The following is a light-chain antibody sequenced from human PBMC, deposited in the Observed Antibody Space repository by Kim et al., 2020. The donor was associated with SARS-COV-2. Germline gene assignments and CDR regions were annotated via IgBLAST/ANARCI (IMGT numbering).Light chain of an antibody. V-gene: IGKV3-15*01. CDR1: LTVASR. J-gene: IGKJ2*01. Sequence: SVSPGERVTLSCRTSLTVASRLAWYQQRPGRSPSLLIYGASSRATDVPARFSGSGSGTEFTLTISDLQSGDSAVYFCQQYNDWPTTFGLGTKLEI. CDR3: QQYNDWPTT. CDR2: GAS.